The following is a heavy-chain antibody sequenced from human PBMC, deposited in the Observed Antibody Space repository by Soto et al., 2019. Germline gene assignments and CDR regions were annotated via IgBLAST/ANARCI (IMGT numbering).Heavy chain of an antibody. Sequence: QVQLVQSGAEVKKPGASVKVSCKASGYIFTSYGISWVRQAPGQGLEWMGWISAYNRNTNYAQKLQGRVTMTRDTSTSTAYMELRSLRSDDTAVYYCARGFYLNQVRYCTNGVCPHYYYYYYMDVWGKGTMVTVSS. CDR1: GYIFTSYG. V-gene: IGHV1-18*01. CDR2: ISAYNRNT. J-gene: IGHJ6*03. D-gene: IGHD2-8*01. CDR3: ARGFYLNQVRYCTNGVCPHYYYYYYMDV.